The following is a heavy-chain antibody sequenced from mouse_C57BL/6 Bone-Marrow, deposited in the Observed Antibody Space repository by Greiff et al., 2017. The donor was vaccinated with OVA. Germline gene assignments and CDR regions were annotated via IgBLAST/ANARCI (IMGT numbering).Heavy chain of an antibody. J-gene: IGHJ4*01. CDR2: ISSGGDYI. V-gene: IGHV5-9-1*02. CDR3: TRKVTTRNYAMDY. CDR1: GFTFSSYA. Sequence: EVKLQESGKGLVKPGGSLKLSCAASGFTFSSYAMSWVRQTPEKRLEWVAYISSGGDYIYYADTVKGRFIISRDNARNTLYLQMSSLKSEDTAMYYCTRKVTTRNYAMDYWGQGTSVTVSS. D-gene: IGHD2-2*01.